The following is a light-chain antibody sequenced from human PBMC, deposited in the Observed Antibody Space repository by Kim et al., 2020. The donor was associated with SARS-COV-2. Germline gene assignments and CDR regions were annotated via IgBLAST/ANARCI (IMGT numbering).Light chain of an antibody. CDR2: DAS. J-gene: IGKJ4*01. CDR3: QQYNSYSPLT. Sequence: SVGDRVTITWRASQSISTWMAWYQQKAGEAPKLIIYDASSLESGVPSRFSGSGSGTEFTLTISSLQPDDVATYYCQQYNSYSPLTFGGGTKVDIK. V-gene: IGKV1-5*01. CDR1: QSISTW.